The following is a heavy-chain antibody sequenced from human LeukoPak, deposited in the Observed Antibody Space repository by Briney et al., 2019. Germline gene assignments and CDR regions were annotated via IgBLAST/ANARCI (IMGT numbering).Heavy chain of an antibody. CDR1: GYTFTSYY. V-gene: IGHV1-46*01. CDR2: INPSGGST. D-gene: IGHD3-9*01. J-gene: IGHJ6*03. CDR3: ARDGAYYDILTGSPYYYYYMDV. Sequence: ASVKVSCKASGYTFTSYYMHWVRQAPGQGLEWMGIINPSGGSTSYAQKFQGRVTMTRDTSTSTVYMELSSLRSEDTAVYYCARDGAYYDILTGSPYYYYYMDVWGKGTTVTVSS.